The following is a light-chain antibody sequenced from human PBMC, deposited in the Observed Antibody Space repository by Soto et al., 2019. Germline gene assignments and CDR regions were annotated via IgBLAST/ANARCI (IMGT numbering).Light chain of an antibody. Sequence: EIVLTQSPGTLSLSPGERATLSCRASQSVSSNYLAWYQQKPGQAPRPLIYGASSRATGIPDRFSGSGAGTDFTLTISRLEPEDFAVYYCQQYGSSPWTFGQGPKVEIK. J-gene: IGKJ1*01. V-gene: IGKV3-20*01. CDR2: GAS. CDR1: QSVSSNY. CDR3: QQYGSSPWT.